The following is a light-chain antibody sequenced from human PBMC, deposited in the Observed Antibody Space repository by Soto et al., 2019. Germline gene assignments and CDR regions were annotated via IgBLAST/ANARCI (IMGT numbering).Light chain of an antibody. J-gene: IGLJ1*01. Sequence: QSALTQPASVSGSPGQSITISCTGTSSDVGGYNYVSWYQQHPGNAPKLMIYDVSNRPSGVSNRFSGSKSGNTASLTISGLQAEVEADYYCSSYTSGNTRVFGTGTKVTVL. CDR3: SSYTSGNTRV. CDR1: SSDVGGYNY. CDR2: DVS. V-gene: IGLV2-14*01.